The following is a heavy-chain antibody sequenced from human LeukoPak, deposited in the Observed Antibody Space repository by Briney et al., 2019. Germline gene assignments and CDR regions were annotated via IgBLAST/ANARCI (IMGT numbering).Heavy chain of an antibody. CDR2: ISAYNDNT. V-gene: IGHV1-18*01. CDR1: GYTFTSYD. CDR3: ARYSSGWYKAYYFDY. Sequence: ASVKVSCKASGYTFTSYDINWVRQAPGQGLEWMGWISAYNDNTNYAQKLQGRVTMTTDTSTSTAYMELRSLRSDDTAVYYCARYSSGWYKAYYFDYWGQGTLVTVSS. D-gene: IGHD6-19*01. J-gene: IGHJ4*02.